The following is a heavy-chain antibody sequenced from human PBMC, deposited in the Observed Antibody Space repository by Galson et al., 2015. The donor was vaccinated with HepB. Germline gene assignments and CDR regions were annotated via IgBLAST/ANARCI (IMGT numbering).Heavy chain of an antibody. CDR1: GFMFSDYY. CDR3: ARGNWNFNFDY. J-gene: IGHJ4*02. D-gene: IGHD1-7*01. CDR2: ISGSGITS. Sequence: SLRLSCAASGFMFSDYYISWIRQAPGKGLEWASYISGSGITSYYADSVKGRFTISRDNAKNSLFLQMNSLRAEDTAVYYCARGNWNFNFDYWGQGTQVTVSS. V-gene: IGHV3-11*01.